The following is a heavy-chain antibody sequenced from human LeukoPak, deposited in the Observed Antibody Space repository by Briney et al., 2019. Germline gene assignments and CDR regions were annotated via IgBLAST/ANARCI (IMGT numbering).Heavy chain of an antibody. CDR3: AKGKVVPATIYDY. CDR1: GFTFSSYA. Sequence: GGSLRLSCGASGFTFSSYAMSWVRQAPGKGLDWVSGFSGGGGNPDYADSVKGRFTTSRDNSKNTLYLQMNSLRAEDTAIYYCAKGKVVPATIYDYWGQGTLVTVSS. J-gene: IGHJ4*02. V-gene: IGHV3-23*01. CDR2: FSGGGGNP. D-gene: IGHD2-2*02.